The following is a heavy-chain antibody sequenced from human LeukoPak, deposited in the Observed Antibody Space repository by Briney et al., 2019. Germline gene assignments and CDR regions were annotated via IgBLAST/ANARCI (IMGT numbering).Heavy chain of an antibody. V-gene: IGHV4-39*02. D-gene: IGHD6-13*01. J-gene: IGHJ4*02. CDR3: AREGRSSWYRGIDY. CDR1: GGSISNYY. Sequence: SETLSLTCTVSGGSISNYYWGWIRQPPGKGLEWIGSIYYSGSTYYNPSLKSRVTISVDTSKNQFSLKLSSVTAADTAVYYCAREGRSSWYRGIDYWGQGTLVTVSS. CDR2: IYYSGST.